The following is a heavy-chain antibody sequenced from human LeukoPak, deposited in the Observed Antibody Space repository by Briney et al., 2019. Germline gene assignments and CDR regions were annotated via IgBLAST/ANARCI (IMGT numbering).Heavy chain of an antibody. CDR1: GFTFSNYG. J-gene: IGHJ4*02. CDR3: ARDRTFGAAAGATTLWY. D-gene: IGHD6-13*01. CDR2: ISYAGSNK. Sequence: QPGGSLRLSCAASGFTFSNYGMHWVRQAPGKGLEWVAVISYAGSNKHYADSVKGRFTISRDNSKNTLYLQMNSLRAEDTAVYHCARDRTFGAAAGATTLWYWGQGTLVSVSS. V-gene: IGHV3-30*03.